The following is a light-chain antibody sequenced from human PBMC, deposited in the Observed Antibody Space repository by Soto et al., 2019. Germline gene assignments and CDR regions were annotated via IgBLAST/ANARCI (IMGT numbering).Light chain of an antibody. J-gene: IGKJ2*03. CDR3: EHYSSSFLYG. Sequence: EIVLTQSPGTLSLSPGERATLFCRASQSVTSNYLAWYQQKPGQAPRLLIYNASLRTAGIPDRFSGSGSGTAFTLTISRLEPDDFAMYYCEHYSSSFLYGFGPGTKLEIK. CDR2: NAS. V-gene: IGKV3-20*01. CDR1: QSVTSNY.